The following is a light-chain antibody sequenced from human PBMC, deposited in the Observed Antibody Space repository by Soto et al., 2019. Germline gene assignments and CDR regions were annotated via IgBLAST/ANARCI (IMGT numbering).Light chain of an antibody. J-gene: IGLJ2*01. CDR2: YVS. Sequence: QSVLTQPASVSGSTGQSITISGTGTSSDVGGYNYVSWYQQHPGKAPKLMIYYVSNRPSGVANRFSGSKSGNTASLTISGRQAEDEADYYCSSYTSSSTPVVFGGGTKLTV. CDR3: SSYTSSSTPVV. CDR1: SSDVGGYNY. V-gene: IGLV2-14*01.